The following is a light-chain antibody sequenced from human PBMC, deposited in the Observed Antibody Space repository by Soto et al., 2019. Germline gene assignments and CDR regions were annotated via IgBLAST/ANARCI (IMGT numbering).Light chain of an antibody. Sequence: EIVLTQSPGTLSLSPGERATLSCRASQSVSSSYLAWYQQKPGQAPRLLIYGASSRATGIPDRFSGSGSGTDFTLTISRLEAEDFAVYYCQQYGSFFGQGTKLEMK. CDR1: QSVSSSY. J-gene: IGKJ2*01. CDR3: QQYGSF. V-gene: IGKV3-20*01. CDR2: GAS.